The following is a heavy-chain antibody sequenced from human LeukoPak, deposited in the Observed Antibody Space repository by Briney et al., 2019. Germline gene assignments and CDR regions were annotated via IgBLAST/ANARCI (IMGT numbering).Heavy chain of an antibody. Sequence: ASVKVSCTASGYTFTGYYMHWVRQAPGQGLEWMGWINPNSGATNYAQKFQGRVTMTRDTSISTVYMDLNRLTSDDTAVYYCARGIRDIVVLPPGRWGQGTLVTVSS. J-gene: IGHJ4*02. CDR3: ARGIRDIVVLPPGR. D-gene: IGHD2-2*01. CDR2: INPNSGAT. CDR1: GYTFTGYY. V-gene: IGHV1-2*02.